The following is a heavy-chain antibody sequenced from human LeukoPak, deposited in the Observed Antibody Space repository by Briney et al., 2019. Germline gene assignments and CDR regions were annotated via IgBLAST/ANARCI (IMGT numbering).Heavy chain of an antibody. CDR2: IYPGDSDT. CDR1: GYSFTRYW. Sequence: GESLKISCKGSGYSFTRYWIGWVRQMPGKGLEWMGIIYPGDSDTRYSPSFQGQVTISADKSISTAYLQWSSLKASDTAMYYCASKYCSGGSCYNSPFDYWGQGTLVTVSS. D-gene: IGHD2-15*01. CDR3: ASKYCSGGSCYNSPFDY. V-gene: IGHV5-51*01. J-gene: IGHJ4*02.